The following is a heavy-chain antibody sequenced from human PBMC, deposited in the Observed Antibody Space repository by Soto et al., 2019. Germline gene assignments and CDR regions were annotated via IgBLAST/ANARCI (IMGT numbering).Heavy chain of an antibody. Sequence: SVKVSCKASGGTFSTYALSWVRQAPGQGLEWMGGIIPIFGTANYAQKFQGRVTITADESTSTAYMELSSLRSEDTAVYYCARPVEMHKIHRPYLFCCGQGTLVPVSA. D-gene: IGHD2-15*01. CDR2: IIPIFGTA. CDR1: GGTFSTYA. J-gene: IGHJ4*02. V-gene: IGHV1-69*13. CDR3: ARPVEMHKIHRPYLFC.